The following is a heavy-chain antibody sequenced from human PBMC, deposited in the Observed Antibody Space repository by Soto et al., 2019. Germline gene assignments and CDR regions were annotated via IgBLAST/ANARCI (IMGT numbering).Heavy chain of an antibody. V-gene: IGHV1-18*01. CDR1: GYSFTRYG. Sequence: QVHLVQSGAEVKNPGASVKVSCKASGYSFTRYGIGWARQAPGQGLEWMGWITAYNGNTNYAQNLQGRLTLTKDTTXTTAYMERRSLSSNDTAIYYCAMVDVYVTPSPQDVWGQGTTVTVSS. J-gene: IGHJ6*02. CDR3: AMVDVYVTPSPQDV. CDR2: ITAYNGNT. D-gene: IGHD3-16*01.